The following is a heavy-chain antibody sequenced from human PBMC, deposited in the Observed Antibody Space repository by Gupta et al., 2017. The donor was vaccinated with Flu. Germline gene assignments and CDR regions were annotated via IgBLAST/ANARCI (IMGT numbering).Heavy chain of an antibody. V-gene: IGHV5-10-1*01. CDR3: ARHSGGGFGELFTFDP. CDR1: GYSFTSYW. Sequence: EVQLVQSGAEVKKPGESLRISCKGSGYSFTSYWISWVRQMPGKGLEWMGRIAPSDSYTNYSPSFQGHVTISADKSISTAYLQWSSLKASDTAMYYCARHSGGGFGELFTFDPWGQGTLVTVSS. J-gene: IGHJ5*02. D-gene: IGHD3-10*01. CDR2: IAPSDSYT.